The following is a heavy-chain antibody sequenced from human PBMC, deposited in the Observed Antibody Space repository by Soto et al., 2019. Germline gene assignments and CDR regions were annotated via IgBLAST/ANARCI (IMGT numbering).Heavy chain of an antibody. CDR3: AKLHGDPRSLDV. Sequence: GGSLRLSCAASGFTFTIYDMHWVRQSPGKGLEWVAVISSDGRNSFYADSVKGRLSISRDNSQNTLLLQMNNLRPDDTAVYYCAKLHGDPRSLDVWGHGTTVTVSS. CDR2: ISSDGRNS. V-gene: IGHV3-30*18. D-gene: IGHD4-17*01. J-gene: IGHJ6*02. CDR1: GFTFTIYD.